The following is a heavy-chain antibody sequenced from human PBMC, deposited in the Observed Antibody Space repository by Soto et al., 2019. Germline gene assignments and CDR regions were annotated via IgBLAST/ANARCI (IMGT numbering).Heavy chain of an antibody. J-gene: IGHJ6*03. Sequence: QVQLVQSGAEVKKPGASVKVSCKTSGDSFSAFYLHWVRQAPGQGLEWLGWINPNGGATKYAQKFRGRVAMTRDTSIRTAYLELSSLRSDDTAIYYCARESGGATATLDYYYFYMDVWGKGTTVTFSS. CDR3: ARESGGATATLDYYYFYMDV. V-gene: IGHV1-2*02. CDR2: INPNGGAT. CDR1: GDSFSAFY. D-gene: IGHD5-12*01.